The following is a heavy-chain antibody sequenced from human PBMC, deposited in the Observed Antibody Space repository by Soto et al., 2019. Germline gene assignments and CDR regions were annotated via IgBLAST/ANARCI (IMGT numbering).Heavy chain of an antibody. CDR3: AHIMITYGGVSALDAFDI. J-gene: IGHJ3*02. CDR1: GFSLSTYRVG. V-gene: IGHV2-5*02. CDR2: IYWDDDR. D-gene: IGHD3-16*01. Sequence: QITLKESGPTLVDPTQTLTLTCSFSGFSLSTYRVGVAWIRQPPGKALEWLAIIYWDDDRRYSPSLKTRLASTKDTSKNQVVLTMTNLDPGDTATYYCAHIMITYGGVSALDAFDIWGQGTMVTVSS.